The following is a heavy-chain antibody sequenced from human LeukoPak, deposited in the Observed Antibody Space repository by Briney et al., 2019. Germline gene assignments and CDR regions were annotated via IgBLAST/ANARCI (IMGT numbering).Heavy chain of an antibody. CDR1: GFTFSSYA. CDR3: AKRVGGATNPYYFDY. Sequence: GGSLRLSCAASGFTFSSYAMSWVRQAPGKGLEWVSAISGSGGSTYYADSVKGRFTISRDNSKNTLYLQMNSLRAEDTAVYYCAKRVGGATNPYYFDYWGQGTLVTVSS. J-gene: IGHJ4*02. D-gene: IGHD1-26*01. V-gene: IGHV3-23*01. CDR2: ISGSGGST.